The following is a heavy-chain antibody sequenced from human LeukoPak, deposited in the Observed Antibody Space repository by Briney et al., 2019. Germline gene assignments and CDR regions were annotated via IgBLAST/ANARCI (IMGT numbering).Heavy chain of an antibody. Sequence: GRSLRLSCAASGFTFSSYAMHWVRQAPGKGLEWVAVISYDGSNKYYADSVKGRFTISRDNSKNTLYLQMNSLRAEDTAVYYCRGSALEGAFDNWGQGTMVTVSS. CDR3: RGSALEGAFDN. J-gene: IGHJ3*02. CDR1: GFTFSSYA. CDR2: ISYDGSNK. D-gene: IGHD1-26*01. V-gene: IGHV3-30*04.